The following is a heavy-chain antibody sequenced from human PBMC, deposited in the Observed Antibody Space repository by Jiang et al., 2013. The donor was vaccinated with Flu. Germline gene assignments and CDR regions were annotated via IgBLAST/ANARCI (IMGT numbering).Heavy chain of an antibody. V-gene: IGHV1-3*01. J-gene: IGHJ4*02. CDR2: INAGNGNT. CDR3: ATGSRLDY. CDR1: GYTFTSYA. Sequence: EVKKPGASVKVSCKASGYTFTSYAVHWVRQAPGQRLEWMGWINAGNGNTKYSQKFQGRVTVTRDTSASTAYMDLSTLRSDDTAVYYCATGSRLDYWGQGTLVTVSS.